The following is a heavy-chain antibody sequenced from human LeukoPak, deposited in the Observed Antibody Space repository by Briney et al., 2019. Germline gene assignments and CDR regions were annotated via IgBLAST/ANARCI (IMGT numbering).Heavy chain of an antibody. Sequence: GGSLRLSCDASGFTFSSYAMSWVRQGTGKGLEWVSSITSSGEATYYADSVKGRFTISRDNSRYTLYLQMNSLRAEDTAIYYCAKDRPNYYHSTGHYYRRDGDSWGQGTLVTVSS. CDR1: GFTFSSYA. D-gene: IGHD3-22*01. CDR3: AKDRPNYYHSTGHYYRRDGDS. V-gene: IGHV3-23*01. CDR2: ITSSGEAT. J-gene: IGHJ5*01.